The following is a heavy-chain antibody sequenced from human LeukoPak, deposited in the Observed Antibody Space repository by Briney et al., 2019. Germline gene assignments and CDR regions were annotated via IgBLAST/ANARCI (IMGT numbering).Heavy chain of an antibody. D-gene: IGHD4-17*01. J-gene: IGHJ4*02. CDR1: GFTFSNAW. V-gene: IGHV3-23*01. CDR2: ISGSGGST. CDR3: AKDRRSNGD. Sequence: GGSLRLSCAASGFTFSNAWMSWVRQAPGKGLEWVSAISGSGGSTYHADSVKGRFTISRDNSKNTLYLQMNSLRAEDTAVYYCAKDRRSNGDWGQGTLVTVSS.